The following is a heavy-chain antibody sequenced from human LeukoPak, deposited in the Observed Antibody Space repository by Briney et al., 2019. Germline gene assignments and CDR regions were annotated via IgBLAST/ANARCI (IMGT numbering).Heavy chain of an antibody. D-gene: IGHD6-13*01. Sequence: PSETLSLTCTVSGGSISSYYWSWIRQPPGKGLEWIGYIYYSGSTNNNPSLKSRVTKSVDTSKNQFSLKLSSVTAADTAVYYCAAAPKSYFFDYWGQGTLVTVSS. CDR2: IYYSGST. CDR3: AAAPKSYFFDY. V-gene: IGHV4-59*01. CDR1: GGSISSYY. J-gene: IGHJ4*02.